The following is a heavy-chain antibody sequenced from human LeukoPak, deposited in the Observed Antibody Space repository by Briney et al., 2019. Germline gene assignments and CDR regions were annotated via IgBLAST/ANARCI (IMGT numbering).Heavy chain of an antibody. J-gene: IGHJ6*02. CDR3: AKSGGLDYYYYGMDV. V-gene: IGHV3-11*06. Sequence: GRFTISRDNAKNSLYLQMNSLRAEDTAVYYCAKSGGLDYYYYGMDVWGQGTTVTVSS. D-gene: IGHD1-26*01.